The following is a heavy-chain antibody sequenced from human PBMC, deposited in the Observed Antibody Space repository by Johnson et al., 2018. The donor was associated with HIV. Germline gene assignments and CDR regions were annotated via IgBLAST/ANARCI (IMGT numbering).Heavy chain of an antibody. CDR3: AKDRGLSAFDI. J-gene: IGHJ3*02. CDR2: IKCDGREK. CDR1: GFTFSSSW. Sequence: QVQLVESGGGVVQPGRSLRLSCAASGFTFSSSWMHWVCQAPEKGLEWVADIKCDGREKYYADSVQGRFTISRDNSKNTLYLQMNSLRAEDTAVYYCAKDRGLSAFDIWGQGTMVTVSS. D-gene: IGHD3-10*01. V-gene: IGHV3-33*06.